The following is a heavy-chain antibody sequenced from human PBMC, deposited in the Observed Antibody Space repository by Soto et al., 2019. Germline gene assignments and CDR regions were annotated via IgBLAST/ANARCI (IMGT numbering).Heavy chain of an antibody. CDR1: GGSISSSSYY. D-gene: IGHD4-17*01. Sequence: SETLSLTCTVSGGSISSSSYYWGCIRQHPGKGLEWIGSIYYSGSTYYNPSLKSRVTISVDTSKNQFSLKLSSVTAADTAVYYCARDNGDGFDYWGKGTLVTVSS. CDR2: IYYSGST. V-gene: IGHV4-39*02. CDR3: ARDNGDGFDY. J-gene: IGHJ4*02.